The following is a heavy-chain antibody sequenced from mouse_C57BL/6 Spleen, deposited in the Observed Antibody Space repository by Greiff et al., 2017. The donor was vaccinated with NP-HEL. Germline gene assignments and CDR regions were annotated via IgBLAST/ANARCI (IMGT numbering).Heavy chain of an antibody. CDR3: TKLRTGDY. CDR1: GFNIKDDY. Sequence: EVQVVESGAELVRPGASVKLSCTASGFNIKDDYMHWVKQRPEQGLEWIGWIDPENGDTEYASKFQGKATITADTSSNTAYLQLSSLTSEDTAVYYCTKLRTGDYWGQGTTLTVSS. CDR2: IDPENGDT. D-gene: IGHD1-1*01. J-gene: IGHJ2*01. V-gene: IGHV14-4*01.